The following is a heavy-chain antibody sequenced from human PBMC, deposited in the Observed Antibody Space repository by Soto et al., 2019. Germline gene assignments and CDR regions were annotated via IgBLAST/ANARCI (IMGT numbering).Heavy chain of an antibody. Sequence: QVQLVQSGAEVKKPGASVKVSCKASGYTFTSYGISWVRQAPGQGLEWMGWISAYNGNTNYAQKFQGRVTMTTDTSTSAAYRERRSQKSDDTAVYYCARGGKYCTNVVCSSYGMYVWGQGSKVTVSS. D-gene: IGHD2-8*01. J-gene: IGHJ6*02. CDR2: ISAYNGNT. CDR3: ARGGKYCTNVVCSSYGMYV. V-gene: IGHV1-18*01. CDR1: GYTFTSYG.